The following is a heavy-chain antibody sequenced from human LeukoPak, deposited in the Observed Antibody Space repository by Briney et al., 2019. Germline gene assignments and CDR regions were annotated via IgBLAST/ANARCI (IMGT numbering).Heavy chain of an antibody. Sequence: ASVKVSCKASGYTFTSYDINWVRQATGQGLEWMGWMNPNSGNTGYAQKFQGRVTKTRNTSISTAYMELSSLRSEEPAVCYCARVRCCTGRRCYALVAFDIWGQGKMVTVSS. V-gene: IGHV1-8*01. D-gene: IGHD2-15*01. CDR1: GYTFTSYD. J-gene: IGHJ3*02. CDR2: MNPNSGNT. CDR3: ARVRCCTGRRCYALVAFDI.